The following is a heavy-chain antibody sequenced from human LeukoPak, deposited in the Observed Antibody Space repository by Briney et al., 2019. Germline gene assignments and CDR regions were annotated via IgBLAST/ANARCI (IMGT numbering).Heavy chain of an antibody. D-gene: IGHD3-10*01. J-gene: IGHJ4*02. CDR3: ARSSDSGSGSYYTPFDY. Sequence: WQTLSLTCPVSGGSISSSSYYWGWIRQPPGKGLEWFGSIYYSGGTYYNPSLKCRVTISVGTSKNLFSLKLSSVTAADTAVYYCARSSDSGSGSYYTPFDYWGQRTLVSVSS. CDR1: GGSISSSSYY. V-gene: IGHV4-39*01. CDR2: IYYSGGT.